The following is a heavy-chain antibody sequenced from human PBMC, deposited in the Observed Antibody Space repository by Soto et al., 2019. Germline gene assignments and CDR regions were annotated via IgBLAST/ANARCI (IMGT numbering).Heavy chain of an antibody. Sequence: QVQLVQSGAEVKKPESSVRVSCKASGGTFNSYAITWVRQAPGQGLEWMGGIIPMFGTTNYAEQFQGRVTITADESTNTAYMELSSLRSEDTAVYYCTRCGIRYHSIGYYLGIDGMDVWGQGTTVIVSS. D-gene: IGHD3-22*01. V-gene: IGHV1-69*12. CDR1: GGTFNSYA. CDR3: TRCGIRYHSIGYYLGIDGMDV. J-gene: IGHJ6*02. CDR2: IIPMFGTT.